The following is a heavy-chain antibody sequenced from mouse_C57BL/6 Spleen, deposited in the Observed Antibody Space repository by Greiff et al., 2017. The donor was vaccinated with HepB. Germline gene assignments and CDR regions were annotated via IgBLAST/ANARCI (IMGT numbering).Heavy chain of an antibody. Sequence: QVQLKQSGAELVRPGTSVKVSCKASGYAFTNYLIEWVKQRPGQGLEWIGVINPGSGGTNYNEKFKGKATLTADKSSSTAYMQLSSLTSEDSAVYFCARGYYSKGGYAMDYWGQGTSVTVSS. CDR3: ARGYYSKGGYAMDY. V-gene: IGHV1-54*01. D-gene: IGHD2-5*01. CDR2: INPGSGGT. J-gene: IGHJ4*01. CDR1: GYAFTNYL.